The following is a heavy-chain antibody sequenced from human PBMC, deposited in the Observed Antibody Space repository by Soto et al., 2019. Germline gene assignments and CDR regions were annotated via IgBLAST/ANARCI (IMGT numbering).Heavy chain of an antibody. J-gene: IGHJ4*02. D-gene: IGHD6-13*01. CDR1: GYTFTSYG. CDR2: ISAYNGNT. V-gene: IGHV1-18*01. Sequence: QVQLVQSGAEVKKPGASVKVSCKASGYTFTSYGISWVRQAPGQGLEWMGWISAYNGNTNYAQKLQGRVTMTTDTSTSTAYMELRSLRSDDTAVYYCASDRRNRQQLVRVDYWGQGTLVTVSS. CDR3: ASDRRNRQQLVRVDY.